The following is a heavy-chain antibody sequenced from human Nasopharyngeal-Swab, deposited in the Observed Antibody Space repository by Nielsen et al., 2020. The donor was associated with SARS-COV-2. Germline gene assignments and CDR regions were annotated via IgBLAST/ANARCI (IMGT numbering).Heavy chain of an antibody. CDR1: GLTFSSYA. D-gene: IGHD1-14*01. Sequence: GESLKISCAASGLTFSSYAMHWVRQAPGKGLEWVAVISYDGSNKYYADSVKGRFTISRDNSKNTLYLQMNSLRAEDTAVYYCARGAEVAWGQGTLVTVSS. CDR3: ARGAEVA. J-gene: IGHJ5*02. CDR2: ISYDGSNK. V-gene: IGHV3-30*04.